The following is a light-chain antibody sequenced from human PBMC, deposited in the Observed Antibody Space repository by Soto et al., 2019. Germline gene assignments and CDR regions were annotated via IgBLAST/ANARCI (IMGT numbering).Light chain of an antibody. CDR1: QGISNY. Sequence: DIQMTQSPSSLSASVGDRVTITCRASQGISNYLAWYQQKPGKVPKLLIYAASTLQSGVPSRFSGSGSGTDFTLTISSLQPEDVSTHYCQKYNSARWTFGQGTKVEIK. J-gene: IGKJ1*01. V-gene: IGKV1-27*01. CDR3: QKYNSARWT. CDR2: AAS.